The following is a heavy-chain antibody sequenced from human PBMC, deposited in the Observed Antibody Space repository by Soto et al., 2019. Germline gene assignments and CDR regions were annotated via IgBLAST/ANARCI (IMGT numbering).Heavy chain of an antibody. Sequence: QVHLEQWGAGLLKPSETLSLTCAIYNSSLGAFHWTWIRQPPGKGLEWIGELIHGGSTNYNPSLKRLVTFSLDTSKSHFSLHVMSVTAADTAVYYCARSPLSYDYVRQTWREVGDSFDVWGRGTSVTVSS. CDR2: LIHGGST. CDR3: ARSPLSYDYVRQTWREVGDSFDV. D-gene: IGHD3-10*02. V-gene: IGHV4-34*02. CDR1: NSSLGAFH. J-gene: IGHJ3*01.